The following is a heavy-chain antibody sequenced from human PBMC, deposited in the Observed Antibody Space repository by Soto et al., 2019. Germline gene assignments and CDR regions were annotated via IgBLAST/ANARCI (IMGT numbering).Heavy chain of an antibody. Sequence: SETLSLTCTVSGGSISSSSYYWGWIRQPPGKGLEWIGSIYYSGSTFYNPSLKSRVTISVDTSKNQFSLKLSSVTAADTAVYYCARRGYNDSSGYYVLDYWGQGTLVTVSS. J-gene: IGHJ4*02. V-gene: IGHV4-39*01. CDR3: ARRGYNDSSGYYVLDY. CDR1: GGSISSSSYY. CDR2: IYYSGST. D-gene: IGHD3-22*01.